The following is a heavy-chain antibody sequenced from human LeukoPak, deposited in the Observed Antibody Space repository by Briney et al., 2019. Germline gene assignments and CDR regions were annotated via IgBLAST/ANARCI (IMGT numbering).Heavy chain of an antibody. Sequence: PSETLSLTCTVSGGSISTNYWSWIRQHPGKGLEWIGYIHYRGSTNYNPSLKTRVTISLDTPKHQFSLRLSSVTAADTAVYYCARDRYSSRWYAFDIWGEGTTVTVSS. CDR2: IHYRGST. V-gene: IGHV4-59*01. J-gene: IGHJ3*02. CDR1: GGSISTNY. CDR3: ARDRYSSRWYAFDI. D-gene: IGHD6-13*01.